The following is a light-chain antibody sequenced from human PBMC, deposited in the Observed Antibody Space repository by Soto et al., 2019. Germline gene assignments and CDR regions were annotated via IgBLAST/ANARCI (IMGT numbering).Light chain of an antibody. Sequence: DIQMTQSPSSLSASVGDRVTITFRASQSITSYLDWYQQKPGKAPDLLIYSAFSLESGVPSRFSGSGSGTDYTLTISSLQPEDFATYFCQQSYSRPRTFGQGTKVDI. CDR3: QQSYSRPRT. CDR1: QSITSY. J-gene: IGKJ1*01. CDR2: SAF. V-gene: IGKV1-39*01.